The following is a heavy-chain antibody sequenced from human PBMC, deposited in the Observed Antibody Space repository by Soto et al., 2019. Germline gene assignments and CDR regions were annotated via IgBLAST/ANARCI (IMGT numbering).Heavy chain of an antibody. CDR1: GGSISSSSYY. D-gene: IGHD6-13*01. CDR2: IYYSGST. V-gene: IGHV4-39*01. CDR3: ARLVTYDIAAAGVYYYYGMDV. J-gene: IGHJ6*02. Sequence: SETLSLTCTVSGGSISSSSYYWGWIRQPPGKGLEWIGSIYYSGSTYYNPSLKSRVTISVDTSKNQFSLKLSSVTAADTAVYYCARLVTYDIAAAGVYYYYGMDVWGQGTTVTVSS.